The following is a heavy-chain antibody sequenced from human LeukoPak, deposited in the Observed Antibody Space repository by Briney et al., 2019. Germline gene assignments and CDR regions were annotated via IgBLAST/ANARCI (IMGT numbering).Heavy chain of an antibody. Sequence: PGGSLRLSCAASGFTFSSYSMHWVRQAPGKGLEWVAVISYDGSNKYYADSVKGRFTISRDNSKNTLYLQMNSLRAEDTAVYYCAKDDCSSTSCYVWDYWGQGTLVTVSS. V-gene: IGHV3-30*18. J-gene: IGHJ4*02. CDR2: ISYDGSNK. CDR3: AKDDCSSTSCYVWDY. CDR1: GFTFSSYS. D-gene: IGHD2-2*01.